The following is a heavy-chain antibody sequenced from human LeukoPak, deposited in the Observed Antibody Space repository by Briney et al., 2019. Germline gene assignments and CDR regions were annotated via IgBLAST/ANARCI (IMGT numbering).Heavy chain of an antibody. D-gene: IGHD3-3*01. Sequence: PSETLSLTCTVSGGSISSYYWSWIRQPPGKGLEWIGYIYYSGSTNYNPSLKSRVTISVDTSKNQFSLKLSSVTAADTAVYYCARGGVEWLTFDYWGQGTLVTVSS. J-gene: IGHJ4*02. CDR3: ARGGVEWLTFDY. V-gene: IGHV4-59*01. CDR1: GGSISSYY. CDR2: IYYSGST.